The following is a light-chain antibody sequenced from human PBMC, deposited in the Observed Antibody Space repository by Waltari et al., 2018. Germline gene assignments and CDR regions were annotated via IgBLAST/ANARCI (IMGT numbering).Light chain of an antibody. V-gene: IGLV2-14*03. J-gene: IGLJ2*01. CDR1: SSDVGGYTY. CDR3: SSYTRSSALV. Sequence: QSALTQPASVSGSPGQSITISCTGTSSDVGGYTYVSWYQRDPGKAPKLMIYNVTVRPSWVSNRFSGSKSGNTASLIISGLQAEDEADYFCSSYTRSSALVFGGGDQADRP. CDR2: NVT.